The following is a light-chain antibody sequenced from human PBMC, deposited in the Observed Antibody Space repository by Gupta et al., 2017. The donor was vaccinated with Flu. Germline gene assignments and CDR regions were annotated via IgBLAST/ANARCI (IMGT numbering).Light chain of an antibody. J-gene: IGLJ1*01. CDR3: QAWDSSTAV. V-gene: IGLV3-1*01. Sequence: SYELTQPPSVSVSPGQTASITCSGDKLGDKYACWYQQKPGQSPVLVIYQDSKRPSGIPERVSGSNSGNTATLTISGTHAMDEADYYCQAWDSSTAVFGTGTKVTVL. CDR1: KLGDKY. CDR2: QDS.